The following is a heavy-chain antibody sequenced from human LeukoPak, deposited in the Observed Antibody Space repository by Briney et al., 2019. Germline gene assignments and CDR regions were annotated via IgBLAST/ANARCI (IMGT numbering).Heavy chain of an antibody. CDR1: GGSISSGGYY. J-gene: IGHJ4*02. CDR3: ASYYDSSGYRDY. CDR2: IYYSGST. D-gene: IGHD3-22*01. V-gene: IGHV4-31*03. Sequence: SQTLSLTCTVSGGSISSGGYYWSWVRQHPGKGLEWIGYIYYSGSTYYNPSLKSRVTISVDTSKNQFSLKLSPVTAADTAVYYCASYYDSSGYRDYWGQGTLVTVSS.